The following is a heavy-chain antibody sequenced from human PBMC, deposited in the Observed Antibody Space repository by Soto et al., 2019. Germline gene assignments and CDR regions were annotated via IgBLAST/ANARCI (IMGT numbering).Heavy chain of an antibody. CDR3: ARQGITPSHAFDI. D-gene: IGHD3-10*01. V-gene: IGHV1-8*01. CDR2: MNPNSGNT. J-gene: IGHJ3*02. CDR1: GYTFTSYA. Sequence: GASVKVPCKASGYTFTSYAIDSLRQATGQGLEWMGWMNPNSGNTGYAQKFQGRVTMTRNTSISTAYMELSSLRSEDTAVYYCARQGITPSHAFDIRGQGTMVTV.